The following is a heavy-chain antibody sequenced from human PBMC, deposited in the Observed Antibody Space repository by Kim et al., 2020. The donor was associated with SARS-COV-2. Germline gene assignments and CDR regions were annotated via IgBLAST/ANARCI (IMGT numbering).Heavy chain of an antibody. J-gene: IGHJ4*02. CDR1: GYTFTSYD. Sequence: ASVKVSCKASGYTFTSYDINWVRQATGQGLEWMGWMNPNSGNTGYAQKFQGRVTMTRNTSISTAYMELSSLRSEDTAVYYCARTDMVRGVSLDYWGQGTLVTVSS. D-gene: IGHD3-10*01. CDR3: ARTDMVRGVSLDY. V-gene: IGHV1-8*01. CDR2: MNPNSGNT.